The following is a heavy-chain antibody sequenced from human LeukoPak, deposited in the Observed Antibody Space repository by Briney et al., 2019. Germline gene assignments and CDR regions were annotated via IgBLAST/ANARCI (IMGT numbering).Heavy chain of an antibody. CDR2: IRGDSSDK. Sequence: PGGSLRPSCVTSGFSFSDYPMNWVRQAPGRGLEWVSNIRGDSSDKCYGDSVKGRFTISRDNAKNSLYLQMDSLRAEDTAFYYCARDVNWGFDYWGQGAQVTVSS. V-gene: IGHV3-21*01. CDR3: ARDVNWGFDY. D-gene: IGHD7-27*01. CDR1: GFSFSDYP. J-gene: IGHJ4*02.